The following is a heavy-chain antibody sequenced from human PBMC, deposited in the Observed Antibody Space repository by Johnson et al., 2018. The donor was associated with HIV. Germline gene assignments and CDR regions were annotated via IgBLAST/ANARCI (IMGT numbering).Heavy chain of an antibody. Sequence: VQLVESGGGLVQPGRSLRLSCVASGFTFDDYGMHWVRQAPGKGLEWVSAINWNAGRTGYTDSVKGRFTISRDNAKNSLYLQMNSLRAEDTAVYYCARAYTYGAFDIWGQGT. V-gene: IGHV3-20*04. J-gene: IGHJ3*02. CDR2: INWNAGRT. CDR1: GFTFDDYG. D-gene: IGHD5-18*01. CDR3: ARAYTYGAFDI.